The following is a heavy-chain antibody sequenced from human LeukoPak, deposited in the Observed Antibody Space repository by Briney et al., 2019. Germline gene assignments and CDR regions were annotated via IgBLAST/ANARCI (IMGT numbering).Heavy chain of an antibody. CDR1: GYTFTGYY. CDR3: ARGATDWGYEY. CDR2: INPNNGGT. D-gene: IGHD7-27*01. J-gene: IGHJ4*02. Sequence: ASVKVSCKASGYTFTGYYIHWARQAPGQGLEWMGWINPNNGGTSYAQNFQGRVTLTRDTSISTSYMELSRLRSDNTAVYYCARGATDWGYEYWGQGTLVTVSS. V-gene: IGHV1-2*02.